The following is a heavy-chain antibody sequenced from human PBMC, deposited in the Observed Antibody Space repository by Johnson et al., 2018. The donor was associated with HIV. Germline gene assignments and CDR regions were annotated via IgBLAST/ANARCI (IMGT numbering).Heavy chain of an antibody. Sequence: VQLVESGGGLVQPGGSLRLSCAASGFTFSSYWMSWVRQAPGKGLEWVSVIYSGGSTYYADSVKGRFTISRDNYKNTLYLQMNSLRAEDTAVYYCARDWGYSYGYAFDIWGQGTMVTVSS. J-gene: IGHJ3*02. CDR1: GFTFSSYW. CDR3: ARDWGYSYGYAFDI. D-gene: IGHD5-18*01. CDR2: IYSGGST. V-gene: IGHV3-66*01.